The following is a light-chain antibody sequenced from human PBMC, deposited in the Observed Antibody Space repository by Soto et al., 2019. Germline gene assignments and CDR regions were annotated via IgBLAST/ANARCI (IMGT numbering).Light chain of an antibody. J-gene: IGKJ4*01. CDR3: QQYGTSPLT. CDR1: QSVGSTY. V-gene: IGKV3-20*01. CDR2: GAS. Sequence: EIVLTQSPGTLSLSPAERATLSCRASQSVGSTYLAWYQQKPGQAPRLLIYGASSRATGIPDRFSGSGSGTDFTLTISRLEPEDFAVYYCQQYGTSPLTFDGGTKVDIK.